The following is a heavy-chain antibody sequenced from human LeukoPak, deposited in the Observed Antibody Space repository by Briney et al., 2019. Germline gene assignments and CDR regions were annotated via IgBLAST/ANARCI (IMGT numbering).Heavy chain of an antibody. V-gene: IGHV3-15*01. CDR2: IKSKTDGGTT. Sequence: PGGSLRLSCAASGFTFSSYAMSWVRQAPGKGLEWVGRIKSKTDGGTTDYAAPVKGRFTISRDDSKNTLYLQMNSLKTEDTAVYYCTTEGIGYSSGYYFDYWGQGTLVTVSS. D-gene: IGHD6-19*01. J-gene: IGHJ4*02. CDR1: GFTFSSYA. CDR3: TTEGIGYSSGYYFDY.